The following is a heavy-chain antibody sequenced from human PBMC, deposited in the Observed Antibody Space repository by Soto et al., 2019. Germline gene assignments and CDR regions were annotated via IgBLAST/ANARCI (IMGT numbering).Heavy chain of an antibody. J-gene: IGHJ3*02. Sequence: EASVKVSCKASGGTFSSYTISWVRQAPGQGLEWMGRIIPILGIANYAQKFQGRVTITADKSTSTAYMELSSLRSEDTAVYYCAREAHIVVVGAFDIWGQGTMVTVSS. D-gene: IGHD2-15*01. V-gene: IGHV1-69*04. CDR1: GGTFSSYT. CDR3: AREAHIVVVGAFDI. CDR2: IIPILGIA.